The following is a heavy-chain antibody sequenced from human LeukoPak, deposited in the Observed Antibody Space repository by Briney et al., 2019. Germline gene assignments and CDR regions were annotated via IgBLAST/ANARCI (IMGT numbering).Heavy chain of an antibody. CDR2: ITISGSSI. CDR1: GFDFSSHS. V-gene: IGHV3-48*02. CDR3: ARDRSGSWGFDI. Sequence: PGGSLRLSCAASGFDFSSHSMSWVRQAPGKGLECVSYITISGSSIFYADSVRGRFTIYRENAKNSLYLQMSSLRDEDAAVYYCARDRSGSWGFDIWGQETVVTVSS. D-gene: IGHD1-26*01. J-gene: IGHJ3*02.